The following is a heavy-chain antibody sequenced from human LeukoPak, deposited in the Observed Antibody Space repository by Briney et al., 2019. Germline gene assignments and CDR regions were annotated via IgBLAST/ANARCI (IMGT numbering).Heavy chain of an antibody. V-gene: IGHV3-23*01. CDR3: AKDLGYRDFDY. CDR1: GFTFSSHA. D-gene: IGHD6-13*01. CDR2: ISAGGGST. J-gene: IGHJ4*02. Sequence: PGGSLRLSCAASGFTFSSHAMSWARQAPGKGLEWVSAISAGGGSTYYADSVKGRFTISRDNSKNTLYLQMNSLRAEDTAVYYCAKDLGYRDFDYWGQGTLVTVSS.